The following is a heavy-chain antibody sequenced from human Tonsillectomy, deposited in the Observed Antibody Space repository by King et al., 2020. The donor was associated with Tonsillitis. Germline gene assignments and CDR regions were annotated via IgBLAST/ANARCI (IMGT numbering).Heavy chain of an antibody. J-gene: IGHJ1*01. CDR3: AKGVYSGSYSPAEYFQH. V-gene: IGHV3-30*18. CDR1: GFTFSSYG. Sequence: VQLVESGGGVVQPGRSLRLSCAASGFTFSSYGMPWVGQAPGKGLEWVAVISYDGSNKYYADSVKGRFTISRDNSKNTLYLQMNSLRAEDTAVYYCAKGVYSGSYSPAEYFQHWGQGTLVTVSS. CDR2: ISYDGSNK. D-gene: IGHD1-26*01.